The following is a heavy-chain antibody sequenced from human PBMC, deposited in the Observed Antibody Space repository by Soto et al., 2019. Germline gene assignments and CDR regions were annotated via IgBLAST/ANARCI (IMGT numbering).Heavy chain of an antibody. J-gene: IGHJ5*02. Sequence: SETLSLTCPVSGGSISTGCCYWNWIRQHPGKGLEWIGYFYYSGSTYYNPSLKSRVTISVNTSKNQFSLKLSSVTAADTAVYYCARSVFPWGQGTLVTVSS. CDR2: FYYSGST. CDR3: ARSVFP. CDR1: GGSISTGCCY. V-gene: IGHV4-31*03.